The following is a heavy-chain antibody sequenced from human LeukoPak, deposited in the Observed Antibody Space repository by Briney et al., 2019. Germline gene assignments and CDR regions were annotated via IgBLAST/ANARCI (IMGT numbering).Heavy chain of an antibody. Sequence: ASVKVSCKASGYTFTSHAIHWLRQAPGQRPEWMGWINAGNGNTQYSQELQGRVTITRDTSASTAYMDLSSLRSEDMAVYYCAKLYPGYSSSWVNNWFDPWGQGTLVTVSS. D-gene: IGHD6-13*01. CDR1: GYTFTSHA. CDR3: AKLYPGYSSSWVNNWFDP. CDR2: INAGNGNT. V-gene: IGHV1-3*03. J-gene: IGHJ5*02.